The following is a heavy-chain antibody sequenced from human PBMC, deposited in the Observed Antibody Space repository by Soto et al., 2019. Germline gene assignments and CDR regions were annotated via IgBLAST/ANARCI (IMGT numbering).Heavy chain of an antibody. Sequence: QVQLVESGGGVVQPGRSLRLSCAASGFTFSSYGMHWVRQAPGKGLEWVAVIWYDGSNKYYADSVKGRFTISRDNSKNTLYLQMNSLRAEDTAVYYCARDAGYSSSSCWFDPWGPGTLVTVSS. CDR1: GFTFSSYG. CDR3: ARDAGYSSSSCWFDP. V-gene: IGHV3-33*01. CDR2: IWYDGSNK. D-gene: IGHD6-6*01. J-gene: IGHJ5*02.